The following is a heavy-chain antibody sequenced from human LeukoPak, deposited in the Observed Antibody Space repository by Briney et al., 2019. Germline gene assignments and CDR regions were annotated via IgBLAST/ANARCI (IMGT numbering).Heavy chain of an antibody. V-gene: IGHV3-74*01. Sequence: PGGSLRLSCAASGFTFSSYWMHWVRQAPGKGLVWVSRINSDGSSTSYADSVKGRFTISRDNAKNTLYLQMNSLRADDTAVYYCASFDLRTWAGYNNILLGYNGFDYWSEPTLLTVSS. D-gene: IGHD3-9*01. CDR2: INSDGSST. J-gene: IGHJ4*01. CDR3: ASFDLRTWAGYNNILLGYNGFDY. CDR1: GFTFSSYW.